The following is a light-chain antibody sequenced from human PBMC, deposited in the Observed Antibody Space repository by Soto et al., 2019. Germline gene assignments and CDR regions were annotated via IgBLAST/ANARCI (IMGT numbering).Light chain of an antibody. J-gene: IGKJ1*01. CDR2: AAS. CDR3: QHYNSYSEA. Sequence: IQLTQSPSSLSASVGDRVTITCRASQDISSFLAWYQQKPGKAPKLLIYAASTLHSGVPSRFSGSGSGTDFTLTISSLQPDDFATYYCQHYNSYSEAFGQGTKVELK. V-gene: IGKV1-9*01. CDR1: QDISSF.